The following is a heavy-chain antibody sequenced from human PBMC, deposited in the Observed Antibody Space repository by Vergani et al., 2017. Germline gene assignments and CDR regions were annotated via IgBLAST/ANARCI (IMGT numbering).Heavy chain of an antibody. V-gene: IGHV3-30*18. CDR2: ISYDGSNK. Sequence: QVQLVESGGGVVQPGRSLRLSCAASGFTFSSYGMHWVRQAPGKGLEWVAVISYDGSNKYYADSVKGRFTISRDNSKNTLYLQMNSLRAEDTAVYYCAKVDCSSTSPRLCYYYYMDVWGKGTTVTVSS. J-gene: IGHJ6*03. CDR3: AKVDCSSTSPRLCYYYYMDV. CDR1: GFTFSSYG. D-gene: IGHD2-2*01.